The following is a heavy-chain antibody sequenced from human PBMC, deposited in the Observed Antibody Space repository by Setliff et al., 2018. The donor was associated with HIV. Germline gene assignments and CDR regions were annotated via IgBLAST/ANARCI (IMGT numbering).Heavy chain of an antibody. V-gene: IGHV3-7*01. D-gene: IGHD5-18*01. CDR2: IKKDGREK. Sequence: GGSLRLSCGASGFIFSDSWMDWVRQAPGKGLEWVATIKKDGREKYYVDSVKGRFTMSRDNAKNSLFLQMHSLRAEDTAVYYCARVADGYNSYFDYWGQGTVVTVSS. CDR1: GFIFSDSW. J-gene: IGHJ4*02. CDR3: ARVADGYNSYFDY.